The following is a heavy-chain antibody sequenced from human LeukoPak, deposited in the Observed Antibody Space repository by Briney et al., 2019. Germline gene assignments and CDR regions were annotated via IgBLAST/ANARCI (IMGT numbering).Heavy chain of an antibody. D-gene: IGHD1-26*01. CDR3: ARAVRELNSGSYYFDY. J-gene: IGHJ4*02. V-gene: IGHV3-13*01. Sequence: GGSLRLSCAASGFTFSSYDMHWVRHATGKGLEWVSAIGTAGDTYYPGSVKGRFTISRENAKNSLYLQMNSLGAGDTAVYYCARAVRELNSGSYYFDYWGQGTLVTVSS. CDR2: IGTAGDT. CDR1: GFTFSSYD.